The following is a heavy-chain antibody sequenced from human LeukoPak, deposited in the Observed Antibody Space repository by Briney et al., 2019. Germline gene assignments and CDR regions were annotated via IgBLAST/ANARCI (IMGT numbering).Heavy chain of an antibody. Sequence: PGGSLRLSCAASGFTFSNFAMSWVRQAPGKGLEWVSNISGSGSGGSTYYADSVKGRFTISRDNSKNTLYLQMNSLRAEDTAVYYCAKDSVDTAMVFYYYYYMDVWGKGTTVTVSS. V-gene: IGHV3-23*01. CDR1: GFTFSNFA. CDR2: ISGSGSGGST. D-gene: IGHD5-18*01. CDR3: AKDSVDTAMVFYYYYYMDV. J-gene: IGHJ6*03.